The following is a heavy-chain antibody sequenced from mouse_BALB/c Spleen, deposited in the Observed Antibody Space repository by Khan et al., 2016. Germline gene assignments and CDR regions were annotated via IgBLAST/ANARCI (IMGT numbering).Heavy chain of an antibody. CDR1: GFTFSTYA. D-gene: IGHD2-14*01. Sequence: EVELVESGGGLVQPGGSLKLSCAASGFTFSTYAMSWVRRTPDKRLELVATINSNGGSTYYPDNVKGRFTISRDNAKNTLYLQMSSLKSEDTAMYYCARVRQAVDYWGQGTSVTVSS. V-gene: IGHV5-6-3*01. J-gene: IGHJ4*01. CDR3: ARVRQAVDY. CDR2: INSNGGST.